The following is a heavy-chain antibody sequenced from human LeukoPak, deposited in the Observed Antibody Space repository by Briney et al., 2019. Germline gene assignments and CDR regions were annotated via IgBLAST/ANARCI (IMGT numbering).Heavy chain of an antibody. D-gene: IGHD5-24*01. J-gene: IGHJ4*02. V-gene: IGHV3-30*18. Sequence: GGSLRLSCAASGFTFSSYGMHWVRQAPGKGLEWVALISYDGSNKYYADSVKGRFTISRDNSKNTLYLQMNSLRAEVTAVYYCAKGLVDMATITVWDYWGQGTLVTVSS. CDR2: ISYDGSNK. CDR1: GFTFSSYG. CDR3: AKGLVDMATITVWDY.